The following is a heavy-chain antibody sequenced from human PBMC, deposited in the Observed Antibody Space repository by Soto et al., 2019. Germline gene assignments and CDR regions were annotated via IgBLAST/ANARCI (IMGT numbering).Heavy chain of an antibody. D-gene: IGHD3-22*01. J-gene: IGHJ4*02. V-gene: IGHV3-23*01. CDR3: VRGASSGYYRIDY. Sequence: PGGSLRLSCAASGFTFSSYAMSWVRQAPGKGLEWVSAISGSGGSTYYADSVKGRFTISRDNAKNTVFLQMNSLRAEDMAVYYCVRGASSGYYRIDYWGQGALVTVSS. CDR1: GFTFSSYA. CDR2: ISGSGGST.